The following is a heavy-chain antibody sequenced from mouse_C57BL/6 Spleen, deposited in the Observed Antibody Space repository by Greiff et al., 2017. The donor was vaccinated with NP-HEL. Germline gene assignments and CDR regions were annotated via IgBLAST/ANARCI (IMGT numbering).Heavy chain of an antibody. CDR2: INPGSGGT. D-gene: IGHD4-1*01. CDR1: GYAFTNYL. Sequence: QVQLQQSGAELVRPGTSVKVSCKASGYAFTNYLIEWVKQRPGQGLAWIGVINPGSGGTNYNEKFKGKATLTADKSSSTAYMQLSSLTSEDSAVYFCATNWAFAYWGQGTLVTVSA. V-gene: IGHV1-54*01. J-gene: IGHJ3*01. CDR3: ATNWAFAY.